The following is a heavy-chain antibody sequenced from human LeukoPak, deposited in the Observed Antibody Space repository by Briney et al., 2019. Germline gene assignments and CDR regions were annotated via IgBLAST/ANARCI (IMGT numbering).Heavy chain of an antibody. J-gene: IGHJ5*02. Sequence: TPSETLSLTCTVSGGSISSGGYYWSGIRQPPGKGLEGIGCIYHSGSTYYNPSLKSRVTISVDRSKNQFSLKLSSVTAADTAVYYCAREPGRDDYGDTNWFDPWGQGTLVTVSS. CDR1: GGSISSGGYY. CDR3: AREPGRDDYGDTNWFDP. V-gene: IGHV4-30-2*01. CDR2: IYHSGST. D-gene: IGHD4-17*01.